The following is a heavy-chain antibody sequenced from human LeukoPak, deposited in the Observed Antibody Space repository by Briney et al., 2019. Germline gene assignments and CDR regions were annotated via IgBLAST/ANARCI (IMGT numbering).Heavy chain of an antibody. D-gene: IGHD3-9*01. J-gene: IGHJ4*02. V-gene: IGHV4-59*01. CDR1: GGSISSYY. CDR2: IYYSGST. Sequence: PSETLSLTRMHSGGSISSYYWSWIRQPPGKGLEWIGHIYYSGSTNYNPPLKSRVNTSVDTSRNQFSLKLSSVTAADTAVYYCARGRKYSSGYRVTELGSGYSDYWGQGTLVTVSS. CDR3: ARGRKYSSGYRVTELGSGYSDY.